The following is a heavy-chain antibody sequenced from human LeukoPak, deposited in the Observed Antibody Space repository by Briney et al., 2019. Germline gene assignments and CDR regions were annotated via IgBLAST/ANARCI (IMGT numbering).Heavy chain of an antibody. V-gene: IGHV3-48*04. CDR3: ARDPGITIFGVAEYYFDY. J-gene: IGHJ4*02. D-gene: IGHD3-3*01. Sequence: GGSLRLSCAASGFTFSSYSMTWVRQAPGKGVEWVSYISSSSSTIYYADSVKGRFTICRDNAKNSLYLQMNSLRAEDTAVYYCARDPGITIFGVAEYYFDYWGQGTLVTVSS. CDR2: ISSSSSTI. CDR1: GFTFSSYS.